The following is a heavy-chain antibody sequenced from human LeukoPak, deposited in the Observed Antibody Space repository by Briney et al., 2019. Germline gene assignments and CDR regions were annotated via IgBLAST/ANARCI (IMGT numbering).Heavy chain of an antibody. CDR3: ARASPYSSSSAYYYYYMDV. CDR1: GYTFTSYG. V-gene: IGHV1-18*01. CDR2: ISAYNGNT. D-gene: IGHD6-6*01. Sequence: ASVKVSCKASGYTFTSYGISWVRQAPGQGLEWMGWISAYNGNTNYAQKLQGRVTMTTDTSTSTAYMELRGLRSDDTAVYYCARASPYSSSSAYYYYYMDVWGKGTTVTVSS. J-gene: IGHJ6*03.